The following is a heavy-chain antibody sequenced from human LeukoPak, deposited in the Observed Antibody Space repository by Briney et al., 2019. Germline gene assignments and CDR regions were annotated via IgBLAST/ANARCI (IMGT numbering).Heavy chain of an antibody. CDR1: GGSISSSSYY. V-gene: IGHV4-39*07. CDR3: ARDRAFRGNWFDP. J-gene: IGHJ5*02. Sequence: PSETLSLTCTVSGGSISSSSYYWGWLRQPPGTGLEWIGSIYHSGTTYYNPSLKSRVTISVDTSKNQFSLKLTSVTAADTAVYYCARDRAFRGNWFDPWGQGTLVTVSS. CDR2: IYHSGTT. D-gene: IGHD3-16*01.